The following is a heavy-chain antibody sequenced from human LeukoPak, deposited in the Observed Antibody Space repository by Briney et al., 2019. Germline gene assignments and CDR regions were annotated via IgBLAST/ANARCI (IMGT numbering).Heavy chain of an antibody. V-gene: IGHV3-11*05. D-gene: IGHD3-16*01. CDR3: VRDDYLGY. J-gene: IGHJ4*02. CDR2: ISSSSIYT. Sequence: PGGSLRLSCAASGFTFSDYHMSWIRQAPGKGLEWVSYISSSSIYTESADSVKGRFTISRDNAKNSLSLHMNSLRAEDTAVYYCVRDDYLGYWGQGRLVTVSS. CDR1: GFTFSDYH.